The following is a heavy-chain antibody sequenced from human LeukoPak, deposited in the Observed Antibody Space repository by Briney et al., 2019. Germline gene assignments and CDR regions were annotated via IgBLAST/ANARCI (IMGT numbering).Heavy chain of an antibody. V-gene: IGHV3-21*01. CDR2: ISSSSSYI. CDR1: GFTFSSYS. Sequence: GGSLRLSCAASGFTFSSYSMNWVRQAPGKGLEWVSSISSSSSYIYYADSVKGRFTISRDNAKNSLYLQMNSLRAEDTAVYYCARSREYYQITAYYFDYWGQGTLVTVSS. J-gene: IGHJ4*02. D-gene: IGHD2-2*01. CDR3: ARSREYYQITAYYFDY.